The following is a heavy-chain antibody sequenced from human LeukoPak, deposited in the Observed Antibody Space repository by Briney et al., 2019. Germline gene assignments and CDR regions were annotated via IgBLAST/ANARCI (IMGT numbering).Heavy chain of an antibody. D-gene: IGHD6-19*01. J-gene: IGHJ4*02. CDR1: GGSISNYY. CDR3: ARAGSSGWYVFDN. CDR2: IYASGST. Sequence: PSETLSLTCTVSGGSISNYYWSWMRHPAGKGLELIGRIYASGSTNYNPSLKSRVTMSVDTSKNQLSLKLSSVTAADTVVYYCARAGSSGWYVFDNWGQGTVVTVSS. V-gene: IGHV4-4*07.